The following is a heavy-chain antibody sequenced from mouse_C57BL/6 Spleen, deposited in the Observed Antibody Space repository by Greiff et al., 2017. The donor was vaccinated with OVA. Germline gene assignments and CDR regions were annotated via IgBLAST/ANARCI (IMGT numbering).Heavy chain of an antibody. CDR1: GYTFTSYW. CDR3: ARDFKFSYDFAY. D-gene: IGHD2-3*01. J-gene: IGHJ3*01. Sequence: VQLQQSGAELVKPGASVKMSCKASGYTFTSYWITWVKQRPGQGLEWIGDIYPGSGSTNYNEKFKSKATLTVDTSSSTAYMPLSSLTSGDCAVYYCARDFKFSYDFAYGGQGTLVTVA. V-gene: IGHV1-55*01. CDR2: IYPGSGST.